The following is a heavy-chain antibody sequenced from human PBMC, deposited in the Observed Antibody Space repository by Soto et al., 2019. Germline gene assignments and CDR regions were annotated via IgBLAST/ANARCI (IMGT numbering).Heavy chain of an antibody. D-gene: IGHD4-17*01. CDR1: GGTFSSYT. CDR3: ARVPPSTVADAFDI. V-gene: IGHV1-69*02. J-gene: IGHJ3*02. Sequence: GASVKVSCKASGGTFSSYTISWVRQAPGQGLEWMGRIIPNLGIANYAQKFQGRVTITADKSTSTAYMELRSLRSDDTAVYYCARVPPSTVADAFDIWGQGTMVTVSS. CDR2: IIPNLGIA.